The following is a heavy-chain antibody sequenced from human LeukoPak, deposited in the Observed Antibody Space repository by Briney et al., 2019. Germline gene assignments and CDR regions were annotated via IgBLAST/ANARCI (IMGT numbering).Heavy chain of an antibody. CDR2: INHSGST. Sequence: SETLSLTCAVYGGSFSGYYGSWIRQPPGKGLEWIGEINHSGSTNSHTSLKRRVTISVDTSQKQFSLKLSSGTAADTAVYYCARIVITMVRGGPPAVNGMDVWGKGTTVTVSS. D-gene: IGHD3-10*01. J-gene: IGHJ6*04. V-gene: IGHV4-34*01. CDR3: ARIVITMVRGGPPAVNGMDV. CDR1: GGSFSGYY.